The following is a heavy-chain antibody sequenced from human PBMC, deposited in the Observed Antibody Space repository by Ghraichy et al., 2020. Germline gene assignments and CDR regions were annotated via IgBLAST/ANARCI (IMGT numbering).Heavy chain of an antibody. V-gene: IGHV4-61*02. J-gene: IGHJ3*02. Sequence: SETLSLTCTVSGGSISSGSYYWSWIRQPAGKGLEWIGRIYTSGSTNYNPSLKSRVTISVDTSKNQFSLKLSSVTAADTAVYYCARGEGYVDAFDIWGQGTMVTVSS. D-gene: IGHD5-12*01. CDR1: GGSISSGSYY. CDR3: ARGEGYVDAFDI. CDR2: IYTSGST.